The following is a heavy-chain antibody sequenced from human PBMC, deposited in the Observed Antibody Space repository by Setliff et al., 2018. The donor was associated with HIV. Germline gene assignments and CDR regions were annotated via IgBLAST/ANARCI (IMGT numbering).Heavy chain of an antibody. CDR3: ARGWGGQDSYYYGMDV. V-gene: IGHV1-46*01. D-gene: IGHD3-16*01. CDR2: INPGGGST. J-gene: IGHJ6*02. Sequence: GASVKVSCKASGYSFTDHYMHWVRQAPGQGLEWMGVINPGGGSTTYAQKFQGRVTMTRDTSTSTVYMELSSLRSQDTAMYYCARGWGGQDSYYYGMDVWGQGTTVTVSS. CDR1: GYSFTDHY.